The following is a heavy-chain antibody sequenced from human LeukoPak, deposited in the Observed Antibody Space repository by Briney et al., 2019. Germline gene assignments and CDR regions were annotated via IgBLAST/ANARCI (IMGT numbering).Heavy chain of an antibody. D-gene: IGHD2-8*01. CDR3: ARDVLSSQYGYFDY. Sequence: GGSLRLSCAASGFTFSSYAMHWVRQAPGKGLEWVAVISYDGSNKYYADSVKGRFTISRDNSKNTLYLQMNSLRAEDTAVYYCARDVLSSQYGYFDYWGQGTLVTVSS. J-gene: IGHJ4*02. CDR1: GFTFSSYA. V-gene: IGHV3-30-3*01. CDR2: ISYDGSNK.